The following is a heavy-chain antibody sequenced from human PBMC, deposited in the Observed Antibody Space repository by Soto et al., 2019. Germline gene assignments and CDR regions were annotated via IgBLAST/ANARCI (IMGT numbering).Heavy chain of an antibody. Sequence: HVQLQESGPGLVKPSETLSLTCTVSGGSISGNYWTWIRQPPGKGLEWIGYIYYSGRTNYNPSLKSRVTMSIDTSKNQLSLKLSSVTAADTDGYYCARLWTTVAYDYWGQGTLVTVSS. CDR3: ARLWTTVAYDY. CDR2: IYYSGRT. D-gene: IGHD4-17*01. J-gene: IGHJ4*02. CDR1: GGSISGNY. V-gene: IGHV4-59*08.